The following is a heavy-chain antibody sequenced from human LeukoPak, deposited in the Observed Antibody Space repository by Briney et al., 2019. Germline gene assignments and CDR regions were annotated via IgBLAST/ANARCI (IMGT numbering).Heavy chain of an antibody. CDR1: GFTFSTYA. D-gene: IGHD3-10*01. CDR3: AKDQTFYLGSGCYSNWFDP. J-gene: IGHJ5*02. Sequence: PGGSLRLSCAASGFTFSTYAMSWVRQAPGKGLEWVSTISGSGASTYYADSVKGRFTISRDNSKSTLYLQMNSLRAEDTAVYYCAKDQTFYLGSGCYSNWFDPWGQGTLVTVSS. CDR2: ISGSGAST. V-gene: IGHV3-23*01.